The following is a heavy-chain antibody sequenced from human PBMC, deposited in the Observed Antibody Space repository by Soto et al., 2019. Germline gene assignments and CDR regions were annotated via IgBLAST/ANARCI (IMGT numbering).Heavy chain of an antibody. Sequence: GASVKVSCAACGGSFSSYAISWVRQAPGQGLEWMGWINPHTGGTDYAQTFQGRVTMTRDTSISTAYMELSRLTSDDTAVYYCARYQYWSGYLDAWGKGTTVTVSS. D-gene: IGHD3-3*01. CDR1: GGSFSSYA. CDR2: INPHTGGT. J-gene: IGHJ6*04. CDR3: ARYQYWSGYLDA. V-gene: IGHV1-2*02.